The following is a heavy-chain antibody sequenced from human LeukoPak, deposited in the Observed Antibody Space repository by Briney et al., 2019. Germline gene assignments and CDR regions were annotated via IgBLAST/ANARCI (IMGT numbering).Heavy chain of an antibody. CDR1: GYTFTGYY. V-gene: IGHV1-2*02. CDR3: ARDRSPYYYGSGGAFDI. Sequence: ASVKVSCKASGYTFTGYYMHWVRQAPGQGLEWMGWINPNSGGTNYAQKFQGRVTMTRDTSISTAYMELSSLRSEDTAVYYCARDRSPYYYGSGGAFDIWGQGTMVTVSS. J-gene: IGHJ3*02. D-gene: IGHD3-10*01. CDR2: INPNSGGT.